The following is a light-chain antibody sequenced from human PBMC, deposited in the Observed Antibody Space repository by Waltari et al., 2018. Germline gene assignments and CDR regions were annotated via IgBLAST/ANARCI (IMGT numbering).Light chain of an antibody. Sequence: CRASQSVSSSYVAWYQQKPGQARRLLIYGASSRATSIPDRFSGSGSGTDFTLTISRLEPEDFAVYYWQQYGSSPYTFGQGTKLEIK. CDR2: GAS. CDR1: QSVSSSY. J-gene: IGKJ2*01. V-gene: IGKV3-20*01. CDR3: QQYGSSPYT.